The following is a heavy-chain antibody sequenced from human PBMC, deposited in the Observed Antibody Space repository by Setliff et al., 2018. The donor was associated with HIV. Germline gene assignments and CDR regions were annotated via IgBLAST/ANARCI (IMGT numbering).Heavy chain of an antibody. CDR3: ARGRYYYYDMDV. J-gene: IGHJ6*03. CDR2: INHSGST. Sequence: SETLSLTCAVYGGSFSDYFWTWIRQPPGKGLEWIGDINHSGSTNYNMSLWSRVTISLDASRNQFSLELTSVTAADTAVYYCARGRYYYYDMDVWGKGTTVTVSS. CDR1: GGSFSDYF. V-gene: IGHV4-34*01.